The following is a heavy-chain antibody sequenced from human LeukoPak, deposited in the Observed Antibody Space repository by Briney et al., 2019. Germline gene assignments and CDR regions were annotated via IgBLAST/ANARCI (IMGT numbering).Heavy chain of an antibody. V-gene: IGHV1-2*02. CDR3: ARGTETYCSGGSCVIHDC. Sequence: ASVKVSCKASGYTFTDYYMHWVRQAPGQGLEWMGWINPNSGGTNYAQRFQGRVTMTRDTSISTAYMELSRLTSDDTAMYYCARGTETYCSGGSCVIHDCWGQGTLVTVSS. CDR1: GYTFTDYY. CDR2: INPNSGGT. D-gene: IGHD2-15*01. J-gene: IGHJ4*02.